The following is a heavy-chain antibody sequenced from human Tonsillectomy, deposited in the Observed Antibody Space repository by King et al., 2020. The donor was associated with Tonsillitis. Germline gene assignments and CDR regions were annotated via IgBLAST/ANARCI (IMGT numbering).Heavy chain of an antibody. J-gene: IGHJ5*02. Sequence: SWVRQAPGKGLEWVARIKSKTDGGTIDYVAPVKGGFTISRDDSKNTVYLQMNSLKTEDTAVYYCTTDVSGGSWCQGTLVTVS. CDR3: TTDVSGGS. D-gene: IGHD6-19*01. V-gene: IGHV3-15*01. CDR2: IKSKTDGGTI.